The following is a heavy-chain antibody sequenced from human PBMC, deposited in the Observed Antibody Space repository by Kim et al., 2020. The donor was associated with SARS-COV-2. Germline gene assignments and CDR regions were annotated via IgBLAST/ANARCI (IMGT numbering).Heavy chain of an antibody. CDR2: ISSSGSTI. V-gene: IGHV3-11*04. CDR1: GFTFSDYY. D-gene: IGHD2-15*01. CDR3: ARDACSGGSCYSSWFDP. Sequence: GGSLRPSCAASGFTFSDYYMSWIRQAPGKGLEWVSYISSSGSTIYYADSVKGRFTISRDNAKNSLYLQMNSLRAEDTAVYYCARDACSGGSCYSSWFDPWGQGTLVTVSS. J-gene: IGHJ5*02.